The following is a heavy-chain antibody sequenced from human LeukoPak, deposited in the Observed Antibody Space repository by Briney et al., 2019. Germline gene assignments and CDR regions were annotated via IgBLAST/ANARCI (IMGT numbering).Heavy chain of an antibody. V-gene: IGHV1-2*02. Sequence: APVKVSCKASGYTFTGYYMHWVRQAPGQGLEWMGWINPNSGGTNYAQKFQGRVTMTRDTSISTAYMELSRLRSDDTAVYYCARETGGNPEGYYFDYWGQGTLVTVSS. CDR2: INPNSGGT. CDR1: GYTFTGYY. D-gene: IGHD4-23*01. J-gene: IGHJ4*02. CDR3: ARETGGNPEGYYFDY.